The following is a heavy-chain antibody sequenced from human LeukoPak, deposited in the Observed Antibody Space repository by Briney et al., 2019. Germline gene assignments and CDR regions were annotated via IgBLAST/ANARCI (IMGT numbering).Heavy chain of an antibody. J-gene: IGHJ6*02. Sequence: PSGTLSLTCTVSGGSISGTEYYWSWIRQPPGKGLEWIGYIYYSGSTNYNPSLKSRVTISVDTSKNQFSLKLSSVTAADTAVYYCARGVDTAMFPAYYYYGMDVWGQGTTVTVSS. V-gene: IGHV4-61*08. CDR2: IYYSGST. CDR3: ARGVDTAMFPAYYYYGMDV. CDR1: GGSISGTEYY. D-gene: IGHD5-18*01.